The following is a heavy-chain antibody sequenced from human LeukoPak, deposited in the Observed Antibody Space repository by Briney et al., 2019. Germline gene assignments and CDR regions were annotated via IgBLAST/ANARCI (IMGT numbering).Heavy chain of an antibody. Sequence: SETLSLTCAVYGGSFSGYYWSWIRQPPGKGLEWIGEISHSGSTNYNPSLKSRVTISVDTSKNQFSLKLSSVTAADTAVYYCARGRGSSGWYYWGQGTLVTVSS. V-gene: IGHV4-34*01. CDR1: GGSFSGYY. J-gene: IGHJ4*02. CDR2: ISHSGST. D-gene: IGHD6-19*01. CDR3: ARGRGSSGWYY.